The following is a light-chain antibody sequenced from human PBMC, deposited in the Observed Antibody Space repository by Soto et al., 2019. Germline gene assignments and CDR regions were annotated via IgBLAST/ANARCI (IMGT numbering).Light chain of an antibody. Sequence: DIQMTQSPSSLSASVGDRVTITCRASQGINTFLAWYQQKAGKVPNLLIYGASNLQSGVPSRFSGSGSGTDFTLTIISLQPEDVATYYCQKYDSAPYTFGQGTKLEIK. CDR2: GAS. CDR1: QGINTF. V-gene: IGKV1-27*01. J-gene: IGKJ2*01. CDR3: QKYDSAPYT.